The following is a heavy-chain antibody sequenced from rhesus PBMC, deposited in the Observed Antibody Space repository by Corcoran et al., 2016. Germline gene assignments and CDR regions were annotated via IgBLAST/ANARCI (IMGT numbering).Heavy chain of an antibody. V-gene: IGHV4-65*02. J-gene: IGHJ4*01. CDR1: GGSISSSNW. CDR3: ARHRFSSWSSDC. D-gene: IGHD6-13*01. Sequence: QVQLQESGPGLVKPSETLSLTCGVSGGSISSSNWWSWIRQPPGKGREWIGNIGGSRGRTNYNPSLQSGVTVSKDTAKNQVSLKLSAVTAADAAVYYCARHRFSSWSSDCWGQGVLVTVSS. CDR2: IGGSRGRT.